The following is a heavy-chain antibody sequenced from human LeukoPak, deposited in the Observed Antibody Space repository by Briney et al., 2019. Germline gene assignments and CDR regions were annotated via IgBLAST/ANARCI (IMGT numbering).Heavy chain of an antibody. J-gene: IGHJ5*02. CDR1: GGSISSYY. D-gene: IGHD6-13*01. V-gene: IGHV4-4*07. Sequence: SETLSLTCTVSGGSISSYYWSWIRQPAGKGLEWIGRIYTSGSTNYNPSLKSRVTMSVDTSKNQFSLKLSSVTAADTAVYYCARDPLSSSWSNWFDPWGQGTLVTVSS. CDR2: IYTSGST. CDR3: ARDPLSSSWSNWFDP.